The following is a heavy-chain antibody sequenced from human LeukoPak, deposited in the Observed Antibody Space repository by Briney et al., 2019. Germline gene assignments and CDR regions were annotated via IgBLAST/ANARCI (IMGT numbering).Heavy chain of an antibody. CDR2: IYTSGST. J-gene: IGHJ4*02. D-gene: IGHD3-16*01. Sequence: PSQTLSLTCTVSGGSISSGSYYWSWIRQPAGKGLEWIGRIYTSGSTNYNPSLKSRVTISVDTSKNQFSLKLSSVTAADTAVYYCAREERGSNYRDYWGQGTLVTVSS. V-gene: IGHV4-61*02. CDR1: GGSISSGSYY. CDR3: AREERGSNYRDY.